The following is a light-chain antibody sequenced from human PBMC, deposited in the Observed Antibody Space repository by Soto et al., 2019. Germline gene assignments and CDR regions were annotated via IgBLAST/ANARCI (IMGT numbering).Light chain of an antibody. V-gene: IGKV3-20*01. Sequence: EIVLTQSPGTLSLSPGERATLSCRASQSVRSNYLAWYQQKPGQAPRLLIYGASSRATGIPDRFSGSGSGTDFTLTISRLEPEDVAVYYCQQYGSSVTFGQGTKLEIK. CDR2: GAS. CDR1: QSVRSNY. CDR3: QQYGSSVT. J-gene: IGKJ2*01.